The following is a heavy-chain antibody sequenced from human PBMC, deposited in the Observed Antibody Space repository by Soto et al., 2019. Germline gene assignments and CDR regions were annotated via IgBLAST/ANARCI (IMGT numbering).Heavy chain of an antibody. D-gene: IGHD3-10*01. V-gene: IGHV4-34*01. CDR3: ARGNPRYGSGSQRQYFDY. Sequence: SDTLSLTCAFSGGSFSGYYWRWIRQPPGKGLEWIGEINHSGSTNYNPSLKSRVTISVDTSKNQFSLKLSSVTAADTAVYYCARGNPRYGSGSQRQYFDYWGQGTLVT. CDR2: INHSGST. CDR1: GGSFSGYY. J-gene: IGHJ4*02.